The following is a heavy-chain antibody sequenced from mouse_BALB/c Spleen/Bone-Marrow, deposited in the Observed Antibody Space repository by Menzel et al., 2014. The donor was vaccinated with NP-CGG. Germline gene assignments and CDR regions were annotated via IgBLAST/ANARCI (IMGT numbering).Heavy chain of an antibody. Sequence: EVKLQESGPGLVKPSQSLSLTCSVTGYSITSGYYWNWIRQFPGNKLEWMGYISYNGSNNYNPSLKNRISITRDTSKNQFFLKLNTVTTENTATYYCARDGATRCFQYSFDYWGQGTPLTVSS. J-gene: IGHJ2*01. D-gene: IGHD3-1*01. CDR2: ISYNGSN. CDR1: GYSITSGYY. CDR3: ARDGATRCFQYSFDY. V-gene: IGHV3-6*02.